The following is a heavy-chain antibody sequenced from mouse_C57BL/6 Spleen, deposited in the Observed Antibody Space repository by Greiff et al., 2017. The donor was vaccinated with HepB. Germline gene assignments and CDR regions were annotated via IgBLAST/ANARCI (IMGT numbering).Heavy chain of an antibody. J-gene: IGHJ4*01. V-gene: IGHV1-69*01. CDR3: ARGLLRYAMDY. Sequence: VQLQQPGAELVMPGASVKLSCKASGYTFTSYWMHWVKQRPGQGLEWIGEIDPSDSYTNYNQKFKGKSTLTVDKSSSTAYMHLSSLTSEDSAVYYCARGLLRYAMDYWGQGTSVTVSS. CDR2: IDPSDSYT. D-gene: IGHD1-1*01. CDR1: GYTFTSYW.